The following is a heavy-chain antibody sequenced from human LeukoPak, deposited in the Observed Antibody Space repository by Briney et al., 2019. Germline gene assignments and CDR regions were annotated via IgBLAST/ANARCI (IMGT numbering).Heavy chain of an antibody. CDR2: MNPNSGNT. CDR3: ARTVGEYCSSTSCYTANWFDP. D-gene: IGHD2-2*02. V-gene: IGHV1-8*01. CDR1: GYTFTSYD. Sequence: ASVKVSCKASGYTFTSYDINWVRQATGQGLEWMGWMNPNSGNTGYAQKFQDRVTMTRNTSISTAYMELSRLRSDDTAVYYCARTVGEYCSSTSCYTANWFDPWGQGTLVTVSS. J-gene: IGHJ5*02.